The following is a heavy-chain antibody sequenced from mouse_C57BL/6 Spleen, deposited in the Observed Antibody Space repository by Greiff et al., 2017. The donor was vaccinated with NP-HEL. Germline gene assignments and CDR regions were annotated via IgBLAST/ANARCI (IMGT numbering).Heavy chain of an antibody. CDR3: TLYYSNPFAY. CDR2: IDPENGDT. CDR1: GFNIKDDY. V-gene: IGHV14-4*01. Sequence: EVKLVESGAELVRPGASVKLSCTASGFNIKDDYMHWVKQRPEQGLEWIGWIDPENGDTEYASKFQGKATITADTSSNTAYLQLSSLTSEDTAVYYCTLYYSNPFAYWGQGTLVTVSA. D-gene: IGHD2-5*01. J-gene: IGHJ3*01.